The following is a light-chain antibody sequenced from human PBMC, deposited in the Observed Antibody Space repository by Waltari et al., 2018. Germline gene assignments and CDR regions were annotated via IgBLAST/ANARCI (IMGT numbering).Light chain of an antibody. Sequence: SYELTQPPSVSVSPGQTARITCSGDELPKQYAFWYRQKPGQAPELLIYKDTERPSGIPERVSASRSGTTVTLTITGVQPEDEADYYCQSADSTNTYWVFGGGTKLTVL. CDR1: ELPKQY. CDR2: KDT. V-gene: IGLV3-25*03. CDR3: QSADSTNTYWV. J-gene: IGLJ2*01.